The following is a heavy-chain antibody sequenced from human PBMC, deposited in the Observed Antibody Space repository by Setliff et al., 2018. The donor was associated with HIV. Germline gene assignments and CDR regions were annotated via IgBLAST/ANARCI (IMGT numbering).Heavy chain of an antibody. J-gene: IGHJ4*02. Sequence: GGSLRLSCTASGFTFGDHAMSWVRQAPGKGLEWVANIRQDGSETDYVDSVKGRFTISRDNARNSLYLQMNSLGAEDTAVYYCARDPRIYFDSWGQGVLVTVSS. V-gene: IGHV3-7*03. CDR2: IRQDGSET. CDR1: GFTFGDHA. CDR3: ARDPRIYFDS.